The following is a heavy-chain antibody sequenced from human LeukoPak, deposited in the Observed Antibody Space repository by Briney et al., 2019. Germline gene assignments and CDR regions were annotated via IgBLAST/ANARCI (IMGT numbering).Heavy chain of an antibody. V-gene: IGHV4-39*07. J-gene: IGHJ4*02. Sequence: SETLSLTCTVSGGSISSSSYYWGWIRQPPGKGLEWIGSMYYDGSTYYNPSLKSRITISVDTSKSQFSLKLSSVTAADTAVYYCARDSVYSGSSLDYWGQGTLVTVSS. CDR2: MYYDGST. D-gene: IGHD1-26*01. CDR1: GGSISSSSYY. CDR3: ARDSVYSGSSLDY.